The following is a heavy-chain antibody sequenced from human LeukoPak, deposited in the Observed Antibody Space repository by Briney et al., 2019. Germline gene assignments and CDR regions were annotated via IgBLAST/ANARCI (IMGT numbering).Heavy chain of an antibody. CDR2: ISAYNGNT. CDR3: ARDRYYGFWNTWYFDL. Sequence: GASVKVSCKASGYTFTTYGISWVRQAPGQGLEWMGWISAYNGNTNFAQKLQGRVTLTTDTSTSTAYMELRSLRSDDTAVYYCARDRYYGFWNTWYFDLWGRGTLVTVSS. V-gene: IGHV1-18*01. J-gene: IGHJ2*01. D-gene: IGHD3-3*01. CDR1: GYTFTTYG.